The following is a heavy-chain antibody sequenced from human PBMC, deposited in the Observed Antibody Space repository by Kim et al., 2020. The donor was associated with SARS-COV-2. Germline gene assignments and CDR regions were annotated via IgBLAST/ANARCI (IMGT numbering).Heavy chain of an antibody. Sequence: TNYAQKLQGRVTMTTDTSTSTAYMELRSLRSDDTAVYYCAREHGNDAFDIWGQGTMVTVSS. J-gene: IGHJ3*02. CDR3: AREHGNDAFDI. CDR2: T. D-gene: IGHD1-26*01. V-gene: IGHV1-18*01.